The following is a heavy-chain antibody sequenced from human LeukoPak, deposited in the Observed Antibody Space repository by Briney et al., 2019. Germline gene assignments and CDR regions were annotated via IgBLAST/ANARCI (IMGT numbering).Heavy chain of an antibody. CDR3: ATSYCSGGSCYPQYFQH. CDR2: PYSGGNT. Sequence: GGSLRLSCAASGFTVSSNYMSWVRQAPGKGLEWVSLPYSGGNTYYADSAKGRFTISRDNSKNTLYLQMNSLRAEDTAVYYCATSYCSGGSCYPQYFQHWGQGTLVTVSS. J-gene: IGHJ1*01. V-gene: IGHV3-66*02. D-gene: IGHD2-15*01. CDR1: GFTVSSNY.